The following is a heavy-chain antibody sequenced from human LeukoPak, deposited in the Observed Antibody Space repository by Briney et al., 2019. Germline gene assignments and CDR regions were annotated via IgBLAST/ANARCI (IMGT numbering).Heavy chain of an antibody. CDR3: AKVSSSWYGYFDY. V-gene: IGHV4-38-2*01. D-gene: IGHD6-13*01. CDR2: IYHSGST. CDR1: AYSISSGYY. Sequence: SETLSPTCAVSAYSISSGYYWGWIRQPPGKGLEWIGSIYHSGSTYYNPSLKSRVTISVDTSKNQFSLKLSSVTAADTAVYYCAKVSSSWYGYFDYWGQGTLVTVSS. J-gene: IGHJ4*02.